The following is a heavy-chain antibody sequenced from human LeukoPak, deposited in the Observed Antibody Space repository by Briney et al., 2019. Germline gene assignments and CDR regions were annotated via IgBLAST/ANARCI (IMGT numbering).Heavy chain of an antibody. CDR2: ISGSGGST. V-gene: IGHV3-23*01. D-gene: IGHD6-19*01. CDR3: AKDPGEQWHY. CDR1: GFTFSSYA. J-gene: IGHJ4*02. Sequence: HAGGSLGLSCAASGFTFSSYAMSWVRQAPGKGLEWVSAISGSGGSTYYADSVKGRFTISRDNSKNTLYLQMNSLRAEDTAVYYCAKDPGEQWHYWGQGTLVTVSS.